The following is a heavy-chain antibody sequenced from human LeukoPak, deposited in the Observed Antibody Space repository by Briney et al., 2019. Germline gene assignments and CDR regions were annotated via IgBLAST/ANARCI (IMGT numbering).Heavy chain of an antibody. CDR3: AKDDRYSSSWSRGDY. CDR1: GFTFGSYA. J-gene: IGHJ4*02. D-gene: IGHD6-13*01. CDR2: ITNGGVTT. Sequence: GGSLRLSCAASGFTFGSYAMSWVRQTPGKSLEWVSIITNGGVTTYYADSVKGRFTISRDNSKNTLYLQMNSPRAEDTAVYYCAKDDRYSSSWSRGDYWGQGTLVTVSS. V-gene: IGHV3-23*01.